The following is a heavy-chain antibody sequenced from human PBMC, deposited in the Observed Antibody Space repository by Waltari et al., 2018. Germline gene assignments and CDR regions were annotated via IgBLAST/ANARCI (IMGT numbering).Heavy chain of an antibody. CDR3: ARGDVHGSGGDY. D-gene: IGHD3-10*01. CDR2: IIPIFGTA. Sequence: HVQLVQSGAEVTKPGSPVKASCKASGGTFSSYAIRWVRQAPGQGLEWMGGIIPIFGTANYAQKFQGRVTITADESTSTAYMELSSLRSEDTAVYYCARGDVHGSGGDYWGQGTLVTVSS. J-gene: IGHJ4*02. V-gene: IGHV1-69*12. CDR1: GGTFSSYA.